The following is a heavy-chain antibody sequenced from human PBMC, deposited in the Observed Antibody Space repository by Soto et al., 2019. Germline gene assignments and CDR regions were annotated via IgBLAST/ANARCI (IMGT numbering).Heavy chain of an antibody. J-gene: IGHJ4*02. CDR2: IHSSGSS. Sequence: QVHLQESVPGLVKPSETLSLTCTVSGGSISGFHWSWIRQPPGKGLEWFGYIHSSGSSNYNPSLESRVTMSVDTSKNQFYLKLSSVTAADTAVYYCARYMRDAGTFYFDYWGQGTLVTASS. D-gene: IGHD3-16*01. V-gene: IGHV4-59*01. CDR1: GGSISGFH. CDR3: ARYMRDAGTFYFDY.